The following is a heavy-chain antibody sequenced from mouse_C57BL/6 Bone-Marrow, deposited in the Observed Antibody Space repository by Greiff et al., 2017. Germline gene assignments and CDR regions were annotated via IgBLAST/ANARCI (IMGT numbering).Heavy chain of an antibody. D-gene: IGHD1-1*01. CDR3: AKQRYDAVGYAMDY. Sequence: VKLVESGPGLVAPSQSLSITCTVSGFSLTSYGVDWVRQPPGKGLEWLGVIWGGGSTNYNSALMSRLSISKDKSKSQVFLKMNSLQTDDTAMYYCAKQRYDAVGYAMDYWGQGTSVTVSS. CDR2: IWGGGST. CDR1: GFSLTSYG. V-gene: IGHV2-9*01. J-gene: IGHJ4*01.